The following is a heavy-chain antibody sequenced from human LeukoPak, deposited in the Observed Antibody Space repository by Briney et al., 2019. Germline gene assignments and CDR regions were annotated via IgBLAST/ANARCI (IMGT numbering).Heavy chain of an antibody. CDR2: IYTGDNT. Sequence: GGSLRLSCAASGFTVRSHYMTWVRQAPGKGLERVSVIYTGDNTYYADFVKGRFTISRHNSKNTVYLQMNSLRPEDTAVYYCAREMYGDDWGQGTLVTVSS. D-gene: IGHD2-8*01. CDR1: GFTVRSHY. CDR3: AREMYGDD. V-gene: IGHV3-53*04. J-gene: IGHJ4*02.